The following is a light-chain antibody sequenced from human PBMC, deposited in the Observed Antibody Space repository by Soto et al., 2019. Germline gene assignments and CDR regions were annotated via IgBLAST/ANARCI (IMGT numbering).Light chain of an antibody. J-gene: IGKJ1*01. CDR3: QQYYASSWT. V-gene: IGKV3-20*01. CDR1: QSISSTY. Sequence: EIVLTQSPGTLSLSPGERATLSCRASQSISSTYLAWYRQKPGQAPRLLSYAASSRATGIPDRFSGSGSGTDFTLIISRLEPEDFAVYYCQQYYASSWTFGQGTRVEIK. CDR2: AAS.